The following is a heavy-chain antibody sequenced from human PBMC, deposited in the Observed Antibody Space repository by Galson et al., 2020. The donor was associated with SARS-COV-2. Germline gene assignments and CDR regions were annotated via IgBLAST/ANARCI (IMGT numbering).Heavy chain of an antibody. CDR1: VFPFSSYW. CDR2: IDREGSRT. V-gene: IGHV3-74*01. J-gene: IGHJ4*02. D-gene: IGHD7-27*01. Sequence: GGSLRLSCVASVFPFSSYWMHWVRQAPGKGLVWVSRIDREGSRTSYADSVKGRFTISGDNAKNTLYLQMNSLRAEDTAVYYCARGDMGNDYFDYWGQGTLVTVSS. CDR3: ARGDMGNDYFDY.